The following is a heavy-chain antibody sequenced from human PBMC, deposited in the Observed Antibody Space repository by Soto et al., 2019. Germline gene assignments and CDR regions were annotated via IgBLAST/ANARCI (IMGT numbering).Heavy chain of an antibody. CDR3: ARDWDIVILSVPIPNYNYGMDV. CDR2: ISSRSDTL. CDR1: GFTFIAYA. V-gene: IGHV3-48*02. Sequence: GSLRLSCEGSGFTFIAYAINFFRHSPFKWLEWVSYISSRSDTLYYADSVKGRFTISRDNAKNSVYLQVNNLRDEDTAVYYCARDWDIVILSVPIPNYNYGMDVWGQGTTVTVSS. D-gene: IGHD2-15*01. J-gene: IGHJ6*02.